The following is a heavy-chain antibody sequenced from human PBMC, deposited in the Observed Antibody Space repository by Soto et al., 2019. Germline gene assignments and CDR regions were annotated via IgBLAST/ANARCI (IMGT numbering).Heavy chain of an antibody. Sequence: SETLSLTCAVYGGSFSGYYWSWIRQPPGKGLEWIGEINHSGSTNYNPSLKSRVTISVDTSKNQFSLKLSSVTAADTAVYYCARDLSPIDYWGQGTLVTVSS. J-gene: IGHJ4*02. CDR2: INHSGST. CDR3: ARDLSPIDY. V-gene: IGHV4-34*01. CDR1: GGSFSGYY.